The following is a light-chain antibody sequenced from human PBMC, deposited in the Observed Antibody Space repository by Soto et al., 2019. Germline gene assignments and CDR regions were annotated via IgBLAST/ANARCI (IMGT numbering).Light chain of an antibody. V-gene: IGKV3-11*01. Sequence: EIVLTQPPGILSVSPGERATRSCRASQSISSSLAWYQQNPGQAPRLLIFDASNRATGIPVRFSGSGSGTDFTLTISSLEPDDFTVYYCQQHSDWPLTFGGGTKVDI. CDR2: DAS. CDR1: QSISSS. CDR3: QQHSDWPLT. J-gene: IGKJ4*01.